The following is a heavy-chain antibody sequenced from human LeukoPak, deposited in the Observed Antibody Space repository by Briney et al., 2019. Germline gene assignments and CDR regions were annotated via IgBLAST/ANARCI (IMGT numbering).Heavy chain of an antibody. CDR1: GYPFTGYY. CDR2: INPSGGSA. CDR3: ARDRGALVRGAPPGDY. V-gene: IGHV1-46*01. J-gene: IGHJ4*02. Sequence: ASVKVSCKASGYPFTGYYVHWVRQAPGQGLEWMGIINPSGGSAYYAQTFQGRVTMTRDTSTNTVYMELISLRYADMSFYYCARDRGALVRGAPPGDYWGQGTLVTVSS. D-gene: IGHD3-10*01.